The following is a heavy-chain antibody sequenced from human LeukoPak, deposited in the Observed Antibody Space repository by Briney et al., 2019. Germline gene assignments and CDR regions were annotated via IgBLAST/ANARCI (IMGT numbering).Heavy chain of an antibody. V-gene: IGHV3-21*01. CDR2: ISSSSSYI. CDR3: ARDSGMVRGVDDAFDI. D-gene: IGHD3-10*01. J-gene: IGHJ3*02. CDR1: GFTFSSYS. Sequence: GGSLRLSCAASGFTFSSYSMNWVRQAPGKGLDWVSSISSSSSYIYYADSVKGRFTISRDNAKNSLYLQMNSLRAEDTAVYYCARDSGMVRGVDDAFDIWGQGTMVTVSS.